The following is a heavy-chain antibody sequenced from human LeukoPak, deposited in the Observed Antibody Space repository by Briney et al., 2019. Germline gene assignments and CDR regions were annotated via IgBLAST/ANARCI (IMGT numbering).Heavy chain of an antibody. D-gene: IGHD2-15*01. J-gene: IGHJ5*02. V-gene: IGHV3-30*02. Sequence: GGSLRLSCAASGFTFSSYGMHWVRQAPGKGLEWVAFIRYDGSNKYYADSVKGRFTISRDNSKNTLYLQMNSLRAEDTAVYYCAKDHEDIVVVVAAWDWFDPWGQGTLVIFSS. CDR3: AKDHEDIVVVVAAWDWFDP. CDR2: IRYDGSNK. CDR1: GFTFSSYG.